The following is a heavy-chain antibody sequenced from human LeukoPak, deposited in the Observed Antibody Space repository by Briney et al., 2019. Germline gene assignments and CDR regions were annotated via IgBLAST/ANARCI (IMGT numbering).Heavy chain of an antibody. Sequence: ASVKVSCKASGYTFTSYGISWVRQAPGQGLEWMGWISAYNGNTNYAQKLQGRVTMTTDTSTSTAYMELRSLRSDDTAVYYCARGSTEYYFGSPDLDAFDIWGQGTMVTVSS. CDR2: ISAYNGNT. D-gene: IGHD3-22*01. J-gene: IGHJ3*02. V-gene: IGHV1-18*01. CDR3: ARGSTEYYFGSPDLDAFDI. CDR1: GYTFTSYG.